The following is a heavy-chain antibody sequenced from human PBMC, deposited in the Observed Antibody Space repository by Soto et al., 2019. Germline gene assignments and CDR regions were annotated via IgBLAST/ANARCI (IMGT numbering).Heavy chain of an antibody. Sequence: QVQLVESGGGVVQPGRSLRLSCAASGFTFSSYAMHWVRQAPGKGLEWVAVISYDGSNKYYADSVKGRFTISRDNSKHTLYLQMNSLRAEDTAVYYCARAITMVRGVIDYWGQGSLVTVSS. V-gene: IGHV3-30-3*01. CDR3: ARAITMVRGVIDY. CDR1: GFTFSSYA. CDR2: ISYDGSNK. J-gene: IGHJ4*02. D-gene: IGHD3-10*01.